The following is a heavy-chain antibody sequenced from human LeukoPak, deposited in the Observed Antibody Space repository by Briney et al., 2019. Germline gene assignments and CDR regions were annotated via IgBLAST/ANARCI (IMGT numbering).Heavy chain of an antibody. CDR1: GFTFSSYS. D-gene: IGHD6-13*01. CDR3: ARDYSSSWYRRNWFDP. V-gene: IGHV3-21*01. Sequence: GGSLRLSCAASGFTFSSYSMNWVRQAPGKGLEWVSSISSSSSYIYYADSVKGRFTISRDNAKNSLYLQMSSLRAEDTAVYYCARDYSSSWYRRNWFDPWGQGTLVTVSS. J-gene: IGHJ5*02. CDR2: ISSSSSYI.